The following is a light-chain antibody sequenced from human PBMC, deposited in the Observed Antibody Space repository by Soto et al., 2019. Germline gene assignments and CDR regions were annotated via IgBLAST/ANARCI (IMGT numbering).Light chain of an antibody. J-gene: IGKJ1*01. CDR1: QTVTNNY. Sequence: EIVLTQSPGTLSLSPGESATLSCRASQTVTNNYLAWYQQKPGQAPMLLIYGASSRTIDIPPRFTGSGSGADFTLHLSRLEPEDFAVYYCQQYGSSTRTFGQRTKVQIK. V-gene: IGKV3-20*01. CDR3: QQYGSSTRT. CDR2: GAS.